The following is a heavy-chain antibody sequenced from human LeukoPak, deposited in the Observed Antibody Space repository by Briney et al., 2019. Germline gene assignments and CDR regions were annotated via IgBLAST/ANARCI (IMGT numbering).Heavy chain of an antibody. CDR3: VREARGYHYTYFDY. V-gene: IGHV3-13*01. CDR2: VSAGHHA. D-gene: IGHD5-18*01. Sequence: GGSLRLSCTASGFTLGGHDMHWVRQTTGDGLEWVAAVSAGHHAFYAGSVEGRFTVSREDAKNSLYLQMNSLRAGDTAVYYCVREARGYHYTYFDYWGQGSLVAVSS. J-gene: IGHJ4*02. CDR1: GFTLGGHD.